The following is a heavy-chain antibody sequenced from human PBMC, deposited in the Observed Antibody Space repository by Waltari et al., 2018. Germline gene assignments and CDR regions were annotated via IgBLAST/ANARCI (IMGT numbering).Heavy chain of an antibody. V-gene: IGHV4-59*08. Sequence: QVQLQESGPGLVKPSETLSLTCTVSGGSISSYYWSWIRQPPGKGLEWIGCIYYSGSTNSNPSLKSRVTISVDTSKNQFSLKLSSVTAADTALYYCARHRLNYFDYWGQGILVTVSS. CDR3: ARHRLNYFDY. CDR1: GGSISSYY. J-gene: IGHJ4*02. D-gene: IGHD2-8*01. CDR2: IYYSGST.